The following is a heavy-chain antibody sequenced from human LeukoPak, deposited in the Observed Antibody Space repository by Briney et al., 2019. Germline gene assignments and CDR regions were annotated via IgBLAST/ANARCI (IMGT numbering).Heavy chain of an antibody. D-gene: IGHD3-22*01. J-gene: IGHJ3*02. CDR3: ARDYSSGYYYWAFDI. CDR1: GYTFTSYD. V-gene: IGHV1-8*03. Sequence: ASVKVSCKASGYTFTSYDINWVRQATGQGLEWMGWMNPNSGNTGYAQKFQGRVTITRNTSISTAYMELSRLRSDDTAVYYCARDYSSGYYYWAFDIWGQGTMVTVSS. CDR2: MNPNSGNT.